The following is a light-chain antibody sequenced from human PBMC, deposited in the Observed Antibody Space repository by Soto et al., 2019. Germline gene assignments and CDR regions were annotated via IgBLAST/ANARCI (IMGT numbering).Light chain of an antibody. CDR3: CSYVSGPWV. CDR2: DVS. J-gene: IGLJ3*02. CDR1: SSDVGFYNY. V-gene: IGLV2-11*01. Sequence: QSALKQPRSVSGSPGQSVTISCTGNSSDVGFYNYIPWYQHHPGKAPKRVIYDVSIRPSGVPDRFSGSKSGNTASLTISGLQAADEADYYCCSYVSGPWVFGGGTKVTVL.